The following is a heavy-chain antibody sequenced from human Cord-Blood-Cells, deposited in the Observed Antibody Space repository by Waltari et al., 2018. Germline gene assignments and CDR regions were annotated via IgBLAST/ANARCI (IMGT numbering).Heavy chain of an antibody. J-gene: IGHJ4*02. D-gene: IGHD1-26*01. V-gene: IGHV1-3*01. CDR3: ARLLGASYPERRCDY. Sequence: QVQLVQSGAEVQKPGASEKVSCTASGYTFTSYAMHWVRQAPGKRLEWMGWINAGNGNTKYSQKSQGSVTITRDTSAGTAYMELSSLGSEDTAVDYCARLLGASYPERRCDYWGQGTLVTVSS. CDR1: GYTFTSYA. CDR2: INAGNGNT.